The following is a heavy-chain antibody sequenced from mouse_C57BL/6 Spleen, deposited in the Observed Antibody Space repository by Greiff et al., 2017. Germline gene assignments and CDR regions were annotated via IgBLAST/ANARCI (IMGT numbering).Heavy chain of an antibody. Sequence: VQLQQSGPGMVKPSQSLSLTCTVTGYSITSGYDWHWIRHFPGNKLEWMGYISYSGSTNYNPSLKSRISITHDTSKNPFFLKLNAVTTEYTATYYCARGGDYWGQGTSVTVSS. J-gene: IGHJ4*01. CDR3: ARGGDY. CDR1: GYSITSGYD. V-gene: IGHV3-1*01. CDR2: ISYSGST.